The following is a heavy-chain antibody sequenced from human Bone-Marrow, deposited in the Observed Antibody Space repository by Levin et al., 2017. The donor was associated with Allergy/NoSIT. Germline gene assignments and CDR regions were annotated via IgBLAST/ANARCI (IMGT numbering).Heavy chain of an antibody. CDR3: ARHSQVDAFDF. V-gene: IGHV4-39*02. Sequence: ESLKISCTVSGGSIVSSNDYWAWVRQPPGKGLEWIGNVYYTAHTFYNSSFESRVTISVDTSQNLFSLRMASVTAADTALYFCARHSQVDAFDFWGLGTMVTVSS. D-gene: IGHD2-15*01. CDR1: GGSIVSSNDY. CDR2: VYYTAHT. J-gene: IGHJ3*01.